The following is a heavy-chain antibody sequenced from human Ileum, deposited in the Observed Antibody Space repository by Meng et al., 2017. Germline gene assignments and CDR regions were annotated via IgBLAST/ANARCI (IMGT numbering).Heavy chain of an antibody. V-gene: IGHV4-61*08. Sequence: HRQDPGPGLVMPLDTLSLMWTVSGSSVSHAAYQWGWIRQPPGKGLEWIGYAANSFDPSPNYNPSLKSRVTISLDTPKNQFSLKLTSVTAADTAVYYCARDYWGSLDYWGQGILVTVSS. CDR3: ARDYWGSLDY. CDR2: AANSFDPSP. J-gene: IGHJ4*02. CDR1: GSSVSHAAYQ. D-gene: IGHD7-27*01.